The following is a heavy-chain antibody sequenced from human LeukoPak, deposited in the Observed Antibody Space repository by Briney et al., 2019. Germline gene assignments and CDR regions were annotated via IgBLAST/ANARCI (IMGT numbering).Heavy chain of an antibody. V-gene: IGHV3-23*01. Sequence: LSGGSLRLSCAASGFTLNTYAMNWVRQAPGKGLEWVSVISVSGSSTYYADSVKGRFTISRDNSKNTLYLQMNSLRAEDTAVYYCASIFLWFVYEYWGQGTLVTVSS. CDR1: GFTLNTYA. D-gene: IGHD3-10*01. CDR2: ISVSGSST. CDR3: ASIFLWFVYEY. J-gene: IGHJ4*02.